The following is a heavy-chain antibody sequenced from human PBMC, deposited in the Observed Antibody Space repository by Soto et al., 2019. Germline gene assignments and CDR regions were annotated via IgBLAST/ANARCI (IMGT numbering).Heavy chain of an antibody. D-gene: IGHD3-22*01. Sequence: SEKVPRKVSGYTLLELSMHWVRQAPAKGVEGVGGFDPEDGETIYAQKFQGRVTMTEDTSTDTAYMELSSLRSEDTAVYYCAADHLGEYYDSSGYYPFDYWGQGTLVTVSS. J-gene: IGHJ4*02. CDR1: GYTLLELS. V-gene: IGHV1-24*01. CDR3: AADHLGEYYDSSGYYPFDY. CDR2: FDPEDGET.